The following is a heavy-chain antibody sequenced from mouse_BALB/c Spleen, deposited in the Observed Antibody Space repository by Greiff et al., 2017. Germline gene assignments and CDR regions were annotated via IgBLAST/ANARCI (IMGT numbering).Heavy chain of an antibody. CDR1: GYAFTNYL. J-gene: IGHJ4*01. CDR3: ARNGITTRDYYAMDY. Sequence: VKLMESGAELVRPGTSVKVSCKASGYAFTNYLIEWVKQRPGQGLEWIGVINPGSGGTNYNEKFKGKATLTADKSSSTAYMQLSSLTSDDSAVYFCARNGITTRDYYAMDYWGQGTSVTVSS. CDR2: INPGSGGT. V-gene: IGHV1-54*01. D-gene: IGHD2-4*01.